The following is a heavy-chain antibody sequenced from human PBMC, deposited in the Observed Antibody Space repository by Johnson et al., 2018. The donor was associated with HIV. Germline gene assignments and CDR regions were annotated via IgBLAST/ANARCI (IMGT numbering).Heavy chain of an antibody. Sequence: QVQLVESGGGVVQPGRSLRLSCAASGFTFSSYAMHWVRQAPGKGLEWVAVISYDGSNKYYADSVKGRFTISRDNSKNTLYVQMNSLRAEDTAVYYCASLGGSYSLDIWGQGTMVTVSS. CDR3: ASLGGSYSLDI. D-gene: IGHD1-26*01. CDR1: GFTFSSYA. J-gene: IGHJ3*02. CDR2: ISYDGSNK. V-gene: IGHV3-30-3*01.